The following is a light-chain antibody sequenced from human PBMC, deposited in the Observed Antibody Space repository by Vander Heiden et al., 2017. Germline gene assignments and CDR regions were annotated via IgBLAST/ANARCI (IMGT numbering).Light chain of an antibody. CDR1: SIGSKS. J-gene: IGLJ2*01. V-gene: IGLV3-21*02. CDR3: QVWDTSSERVV. Sequence: SSVLTQPPSASVAPGQTARITWGGNSIGSKSVHWYQQKPCRAPVLVVYDDSDRPSEIPKRFSSSNSGNTATLTISRVEAGDEADYYCQVWDTSSERVVFGGGTKLTVL. CDR2: DDS.